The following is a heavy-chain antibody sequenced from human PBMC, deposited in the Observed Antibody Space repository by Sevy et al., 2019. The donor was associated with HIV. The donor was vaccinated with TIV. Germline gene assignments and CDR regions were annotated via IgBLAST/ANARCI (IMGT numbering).Heavy chain of an antibody. Sequence: GGSLRLSCAASGFTFSTYAMTWVRQAPGKGLEWVSVISYSGGSTYYADSVRGQFTISRDNSKNTLYLQMNSLRVEDTAVYYCAKDRVSGTYYTGDFDYWGQGTLVTDSS. D-gene: IGHD3-10*01. CDR2: ISYSGGST. CDR3: AKDRVSGTYYTGDFDY. J-gene: IGHJ4*02. CDR1: GFTFSTYA. V-gene: IGHV3-23*01.